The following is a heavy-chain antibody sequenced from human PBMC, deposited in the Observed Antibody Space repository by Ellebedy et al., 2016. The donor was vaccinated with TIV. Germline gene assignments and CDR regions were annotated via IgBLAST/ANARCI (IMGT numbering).Heavy chain of an antibody. CDR1: GYSLTGYY. Sequence: AASVKVSCKTSGYSLTGYYIHWVRQAPGQGPEWVGWINPDNGVTVYEQKLQGRVTITGDTSISTVYMELSSLRSDDTAIYYCVRDLTNPVTGDYWGQGTLVFVSS. V-gene: IGHV1-2*02. CDR3: VRDLTNPVTGDY. J-gene: IGHJ4*02. CDR2: INPDNGVT. D-gene: IGHD4-11*01.